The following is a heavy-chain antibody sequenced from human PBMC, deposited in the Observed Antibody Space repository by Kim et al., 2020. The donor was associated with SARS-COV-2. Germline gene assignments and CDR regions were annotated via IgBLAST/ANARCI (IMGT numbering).Heavy chain of an antibody. Sequence: ASVKVSCKASGYTFTSYGISWVRQAPGQGLEWMGWISAYNGNTNYAQKLQGRVTMTTDTSTSTAYMELRSLRSDDTAVYYCARDLTAARPWNYYGMDVWGQGTTVTVSS. CDR1: GYTFTSYG. CDR3: ARDLTAARPWNYYGMDV. CDR2: ISAYNGNT. D-gene: IGHD6-6*01. J-gene: IGHJ6*02. V-gene: IGHV1-18*01.